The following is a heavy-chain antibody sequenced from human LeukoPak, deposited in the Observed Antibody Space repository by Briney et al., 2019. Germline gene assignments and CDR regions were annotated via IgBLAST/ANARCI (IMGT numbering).Heavy chain of an antibody. CDR1: GFTFSSYA. CDR2: ISVSGGST. D-gene: IGHD6-6*01. CDR3: AKRIAARPDYYFDY. Sequence: PGGSLRLSCAASGFTFSSYAMSWVRQAPGKGLEWVSVISVSGGSTYYADSVKGRFTISRDNSKNTLYLQMNSLRAEDTALYYCAKRIAARPDYYFDYWGQGAPVTVSS. V-gene: IGHV3-23*01. J-gene: IGHJ4*02.